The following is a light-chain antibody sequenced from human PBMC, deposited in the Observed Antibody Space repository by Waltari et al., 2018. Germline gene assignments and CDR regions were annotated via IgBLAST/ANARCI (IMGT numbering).Light chain of an antibody. CDR3: CSYAGDSNFV. J-gene: IGLJ1*01. CDR2: EVT. CDR1: RSDVVSYRF. Sequence: QSALTQPAYVSGSPGQSIPISCTATRSDVVSYRFLSLYQQCPGKAPKLILYEVTKRPSGVSNRFSGAKSGNTASLTIAGLQADDEADYYCCSYAGDSNFVFGTGTKVTVL. V-gene: IGLV2-23*02.